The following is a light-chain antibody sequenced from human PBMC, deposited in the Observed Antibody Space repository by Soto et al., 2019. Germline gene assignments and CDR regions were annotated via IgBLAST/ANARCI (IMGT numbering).Light chain of an antibody. CDR2: GAS. CDR1: EGIVND. J-gene: IGKJ5*01. V-gene: IGKV1-9*01. CDR3: QQLFRYPLA. Sequence: IQLTQSPSSLSASVGDRVTITCRASEGIVNDLAWYQQQPGKAPKLLIYGASTLQSGVPSRFTGSGSGTDFTLTINSLQPEDFATYHCQQLFRYPLAFGQGTRLEMK.